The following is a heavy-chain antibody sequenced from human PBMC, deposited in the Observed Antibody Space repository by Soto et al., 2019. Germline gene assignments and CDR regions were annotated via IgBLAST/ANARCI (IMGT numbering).Heavy chain of an antibody. V-gene: IGHV4-59*01. CDR1: GGSISSYY. D-gene: IGHD5-18*01. CDR3: ARSGYSYGPNPLLY. Sequence: SETLSLTCTVSGGSISSYYWSWIRQPPGKGLEWIGYIYYSGSTNYNPSLKSRVTISVDTSKNQFSLKVSSVTAADTAVYYCARSGYSYGPNPLLYWGQGTLVTVSS. CDR2: IYYSGST. J-gene: IGHJ4*02.